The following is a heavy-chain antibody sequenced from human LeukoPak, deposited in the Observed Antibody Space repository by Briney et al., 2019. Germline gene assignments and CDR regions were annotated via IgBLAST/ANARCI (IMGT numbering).Heavy chain of an antibody. D-gene: IGHD2-21*01. CDR3: ARDPLHIANYFDY. CDR1: GFTFSSYW. Sequence: LSGGSLRLSCAASGFTFSSYWMSWVRQAPGKGLEWVANIKQDGSEKYYVDSVKGRFTISRDNANNSLYLQMSSLRAEDTALYYCARDPLHIANYFDYWGQGTLVSVSS. CDR2: IKQDGSEK. V-gene: IGHV3-7*01. J-gene: IGHJ4*02.